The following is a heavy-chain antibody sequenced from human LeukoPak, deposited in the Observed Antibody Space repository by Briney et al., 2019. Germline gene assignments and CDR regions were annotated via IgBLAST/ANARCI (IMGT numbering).Heavy chain of an antibody. CDR2: ISTTSSYT. V-gene: IGHV3-11*05. Sequence: GGSLRLSCAASGFTFSASYMSCIRQAPGKGLEWVSYISTTSSYTNHADSVKGRFTISRDNAKNSLYLQMNSLRAEDTAVYYCARGIAAAANYFDYWGQGTLVTVSS. J-gene: IGHJ4*02. CDR3: ARGIAAAANYFDY. CDR1: GFTFSASY. D-gene: IGHD6-13*01.